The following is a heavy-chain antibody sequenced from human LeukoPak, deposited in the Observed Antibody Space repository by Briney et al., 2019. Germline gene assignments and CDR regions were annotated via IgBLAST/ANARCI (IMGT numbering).Heavy chain of an antibody. J-gene: IGHJ4*02. Sequence: SETLSLTCTVSGGSISSYYWSWIRQPPGKGLEWIGYIYYSGSTNYNPSLKSRVTMSVDTSKNQFSLKLSSVTAADTAFYYCARAQGRSTVFGRVPVAVPYFDYWGQGALVTVSS. D-gene: IGHD6-19*01. CDR3: ARAQGRSTVFGRVPVAVPYFDY. CDR1: GGSISSYY. CDR2: IYYSGST. V-gene: IGHV4-59*01.